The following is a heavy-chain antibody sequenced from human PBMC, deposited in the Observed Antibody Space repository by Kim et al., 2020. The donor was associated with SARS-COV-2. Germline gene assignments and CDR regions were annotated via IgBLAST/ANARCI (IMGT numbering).Heavy chain of an antibody. Sequence: GGSLRLSCAASGFTFSDYYMSWICQAPGKGLEWVSYISSSSSYTNYADSVKGRFTISRDNAKNSLYLQMNSLRAEDTAVYYCARVAGYSYGFYDAFDIWGQGTMVTVSS. D-gene: IGHD5-18*01. CDR1: GFTFSDYY. J-gene: IGHJ3*02. V-gene: IGHV3-11*05. CDR3: ARVAGYSYGFYDAFDI. CDR2: ISSSSSYT.